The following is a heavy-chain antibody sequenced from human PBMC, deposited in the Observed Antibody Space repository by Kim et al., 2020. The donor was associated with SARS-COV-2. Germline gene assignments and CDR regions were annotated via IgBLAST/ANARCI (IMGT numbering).Heavy chain of an antibody. D-gene: IGHD2-2*01. J-gene: IGHJ5*02. CDR2: IYYSGST. CDR1: GGSISSYY. Sequence: SETLSLTCTVSGGSISSYYWSWIRQPPGKGLEWIGYIYYSGSTNYNPSLKSRVTISVDTSKNQFSLKLSSVTAADTAVYYCARLGGVPAAPNWFDPWGQGTLVTVSS. CDR3: ARLGGVPAAPNWFDP. V-gene: IGHV4-59*08.